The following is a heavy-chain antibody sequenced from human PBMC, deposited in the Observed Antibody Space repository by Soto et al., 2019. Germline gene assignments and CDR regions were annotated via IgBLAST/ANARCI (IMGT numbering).Heavy chain of an antibody. Sequence: ASVKVSCKASGYTFTSYDINWVRQATGQGLEWMGWINPNSGGTNYAQKFQGRFTMSRDNSKNTLYLQMNSLRADDTAVYYCAKEPYDYTRGRFDYWGQGTLVTVSS. J-gene: IGHJ4*02. D-gene: IGHD4-4*01. CDR2: INPNSGGT. CDR3: AKEPYDYTRGRFDY. V-gene: IGHV1-2*02. CDR1: GYTFTSYD.